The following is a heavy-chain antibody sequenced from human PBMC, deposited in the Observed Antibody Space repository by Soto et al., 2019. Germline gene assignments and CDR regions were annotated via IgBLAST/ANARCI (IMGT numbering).Heavy chain of an antibody. CDR1: GGSISSSSYY. Sequence: SETLSLTCTISGGSISSSSYYWGWIRQPPGKGLEWIGSIYYSGSTYYNPSLKSRVTISVDTSKNQFSLKLSSVTAADTAVYYCVWFGDEPRNYYYYYYMDVWGKGTTVTVSS. J-gene: IGHJ6*03. D-gene: IGHD3-10*01. CDR2: IYYSGST. V-gene: IGHV4-39*01. CDR3: VWFGDEPRNYYYYYYMDV.